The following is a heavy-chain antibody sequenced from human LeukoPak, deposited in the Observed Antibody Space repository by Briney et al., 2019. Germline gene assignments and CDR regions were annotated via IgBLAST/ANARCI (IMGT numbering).Heavy chain of an antibody. Sequence: SETLSLTCTVSGGSISSYYWSWIRQPPGKGLEWIGYIYYSGSTNYNPSLKSRVTISIDTSNNQFSLRLRFVTAADTAVYYCARDSGTTGEVKFDPWGQGTLVTVSS. V-gene: IGHV4-59*12. CDR2: IYYSGST. J-gene: IGHJ5*02. CDR1: GGSISSYY. D-gene: IGHD3-10*01. CDR3: ARDSGTTGEVKFDP.